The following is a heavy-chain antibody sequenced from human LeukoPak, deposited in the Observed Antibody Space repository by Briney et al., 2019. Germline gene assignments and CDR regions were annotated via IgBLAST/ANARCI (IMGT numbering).Heavy chain of an antibody. J-gene: IGHJ4*02. CDR3: ARVSRGNSVGGDY. CDR2: IYYSGST. V-gene: IGHV4-59*01. Sequence: SETLSLTRTVSGGSISDYYWTWIRQPPGKGLEWIGYIYYSGSTNYNPSLKSRVTISLDTSKNQFSLKLSSVTAADTAMYYCARVSRGNSVGGDYWGQGTLVTVSS. D-gene: IGHD4-23*01. CDR1: GGSISDYY.